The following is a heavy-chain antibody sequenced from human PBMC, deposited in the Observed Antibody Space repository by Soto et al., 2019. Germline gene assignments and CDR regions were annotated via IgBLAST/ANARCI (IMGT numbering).Heavy chain of an antibody. CDR2: IDSSGEK. Sequence: QVTLKESGPVLVKPPETLTLRCTVSGLSITDSEMGVSWIRQPPGQPLEWLAHIDSSGEKSYRTFLKSRLAISKDTSKSQIVLTMTNRDPADTATYYCARRHLAVAVSPWFDPWGQGIPVTVSS. J-gene: IGHJ5*02. CDR1: GLSITDSEMG. V-gene: IGHV2-26*01. CDR3: ARRHLAVAVSPWFDP. D-gene: IGHD6-19*01.